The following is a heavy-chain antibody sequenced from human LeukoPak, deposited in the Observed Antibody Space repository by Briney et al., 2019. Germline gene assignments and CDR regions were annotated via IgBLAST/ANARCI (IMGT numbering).Heavy chain of an antibody. CDR2: MGTAGDT. Sequence: GGSLRLSCAASGFTFRDYDLYCVRQATGKGLEWVSAMGTAGDTYYTGSVKRRFTISRENAKNSLYLQMNSLRAGDTAVYYCARVAKERVGGVYYFDYWGQGTLVTVSS. J-gene: IGHJ4*02. V-gene: IGHV3-13*01. CDR3: ARVAKERVGGVYYFDY. D-gene: IGHD1-1*01. CDR1: GFTFRDYD.